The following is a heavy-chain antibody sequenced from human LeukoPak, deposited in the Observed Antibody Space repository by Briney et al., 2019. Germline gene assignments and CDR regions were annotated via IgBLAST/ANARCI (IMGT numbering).Heavy chain of an antibody. Sequence: PSETLSLTCAVYGGSFSGDYWNWIRQPPGKGLEWLGEINHGGSTNYNPSLKSRVTISVDMAKTQVSLRLSSVTAADTAVYYCARGLRAYYDYWRVYGRGGMDAWGQGPTVTVSS. D-gene: IGHD3-3*01. CDR3: ARGLRAYYDYWRVYGRGGMDA. CDR1: GGSFSGDY. V-gene: IGHV4-34*01. CDR2: INHGGST. J-gene: IGHJ6*02.